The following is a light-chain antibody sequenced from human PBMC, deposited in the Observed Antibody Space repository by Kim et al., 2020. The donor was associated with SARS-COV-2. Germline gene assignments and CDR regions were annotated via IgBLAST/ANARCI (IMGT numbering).Light chain of an antibody. CDR2: KES. CDR3: HVWDSRSGEV. CDR1: SMGSNN. Sequence: VARGQTARNSYGKDSMGSNNVHWYQQKPGQAPRLVIYKESNRPSGIPKRFSGSKSGNTATLTISRAQDGDEGDFYCHVWDSRSGEVFGGGTQLTVL. J-gene: IGLJ2*01. V-gene: IGLV3-9*01.